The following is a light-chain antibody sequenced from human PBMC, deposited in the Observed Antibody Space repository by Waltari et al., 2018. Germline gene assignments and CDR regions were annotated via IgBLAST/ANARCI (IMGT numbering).Light chain of an antibody. CDR2: DAS. CDR3: QQYHSRPVLA. Sequence: EIVMTQSPAILSASLGERANLSCRASQHVRTNLAWYQGKPGQPPRPLFYDASTRAADIPARFSVSGTGTEFTLTISSLQSEDFAVYYCQQYHSRPVLAFGGGTKVEI. J-gene: IGKJ4*01. V-gene: IGKV3D-15*01. CDR1: QHVRTN.